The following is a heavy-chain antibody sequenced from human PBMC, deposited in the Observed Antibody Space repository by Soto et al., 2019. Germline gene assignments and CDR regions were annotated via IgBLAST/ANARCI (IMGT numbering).Heavy chain of an antibody. Sequence: PGKGLEWIGYIYYSGSTNYNPSLKSRATISVDTSKNQFSLKLSSVTAADTAVYYCARGTYYDILTGYYIAYWGQGTLVTVSS. V-gene: IGHV4-59*08. CDR3: ARGTYYDILTGYYIAY. D-gene: IGHD3-9*01. J-gene: IGHJ4*02. CDR2: IYYSGST.